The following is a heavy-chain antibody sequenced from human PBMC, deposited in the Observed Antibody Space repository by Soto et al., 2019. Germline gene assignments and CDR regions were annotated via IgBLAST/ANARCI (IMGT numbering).Heavy chain of an antibody. CDR3: ARQIYDSDTGPNFQYYFDS. J-gene: IGHJ4*02. CDR1: GYSFAGYW. CDR2: IDPSDSQT. Sequence: PXESLKISWKGSGYSFAGYWITWVRQKPGKGLEWMGRIDPSDSQTYYSPSFRGHVTISVTKSITTVFLQWSSLRASDTAMYYCARQIYDSDTGPNFQYYFDSWGQGTLVTVSS. D-gene: IGHD3-22*01. V-gene: IGHV5-10-1*01.